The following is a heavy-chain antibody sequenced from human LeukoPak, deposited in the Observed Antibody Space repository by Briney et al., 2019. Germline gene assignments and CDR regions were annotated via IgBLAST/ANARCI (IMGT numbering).Heavy chain of an antibody. V-gene: IGHV4-4*07. Sequence: SETLSLTCTVSGGSISSYYWSWIRQPAGKGLEWIGRIYTSGSTNYNPSLKSRVTISVDTSKNQFSLKLSSVTAADTAVYYCARHRWGAKGDWFDPWGQGTLVTVSS. D-gene: IGHD7-27*01. CDR2: IYTSGST. CDR3: ARHRWGAKGDWFDP. CDR1: GGSISSYY. J-gene: IGHJ5*02.